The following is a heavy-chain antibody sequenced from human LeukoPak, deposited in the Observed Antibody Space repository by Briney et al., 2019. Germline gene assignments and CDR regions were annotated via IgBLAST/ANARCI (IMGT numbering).Heavy chain of an antibody. V-gene: IGHV2-5*01. J-gene: IGHJ4*02. D-gene: IGHD2-15*01. CDR2: IYWNDDK. CDR1: GFSLSTSGVG. Sequence: SGPTLVKPTQTLTLTCTFSGFSLSTSGVGVGWIRQPPGKALEWLALIYWNDDKRYSPSLKSRLTITKDTSKNQVVLTMTNMDPVDTATYCCALAGVVVAATSLDYWGQGTLVTVSS. CDR3: ALAGVVVAATSLDY.